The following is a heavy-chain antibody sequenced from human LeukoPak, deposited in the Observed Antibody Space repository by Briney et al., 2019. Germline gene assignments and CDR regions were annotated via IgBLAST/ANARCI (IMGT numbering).Heavy chain of an antibody. CDR1: GFTFSSYT. V-gene: IGHV3-23*01. CDR3: AKGGDELHSSGHTPGFDY. D-gene: IGHD3-22*01. J-gene: IGHJ4*02. CDR2: ISGSGGST. Sequence: PGGSLRLSCVGSGFTFSSYTMNWVRRAPGKGLEWVSAISGSGGSTYYADSVKGRFTISRDNSKNTLYLQMNSLRAEDTAVYYCAKGGDELHSSGHTPGFDYCGQGTLVTVSS.